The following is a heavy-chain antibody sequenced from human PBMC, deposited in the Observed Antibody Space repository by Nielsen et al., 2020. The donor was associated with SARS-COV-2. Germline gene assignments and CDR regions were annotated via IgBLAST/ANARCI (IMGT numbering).Heavy chain of an antibody. CDR3: ARWPLGKGYYGMDV. Sequence: SVNVSCKASGGTFSSYAISWVRQAPGQGLEWMGGIIPIFGTANYAQKFQGRVTITRDTSASTAYMELSSLRSEDTAVYYCARWPLGKGYYGMDVWGQGTTVTVSS. J-gene: IGHJ6*02. V-gene: IGHV1-69*05. CDR1: GGTFSSYA. D-gene: IGHD4-23*01. CDR2: IIPIFGTA.